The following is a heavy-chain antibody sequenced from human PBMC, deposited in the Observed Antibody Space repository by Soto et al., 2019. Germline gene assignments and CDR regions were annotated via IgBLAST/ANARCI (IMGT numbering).Heavy chain of an antibody. D-gene: IGHD6-19*01. CDR2: IIPTFDTA. J-gene: IGHJ6*02. CDR1: GGTFSGYA. CDR3: MRDNSWGGWMSTGQRNYGMDV. Sequence: QVQLVQSGAEVKRPGSSVKVSCQAFGGTFSGYAISWVRQDPGQGLEWMGGIIPTFDTANYAKKFQGRVTKNADEHTTTAHVELSSLTSEDTALYYCMRDNSWGGWMSTGQRNYGMDVWGQGTTVNVS. V-gene: IGHV1-69*12.